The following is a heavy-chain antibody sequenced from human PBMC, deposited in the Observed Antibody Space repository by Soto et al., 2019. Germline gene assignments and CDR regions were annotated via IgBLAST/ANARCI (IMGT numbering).Heavy chain of an antibody. CDR2: INPNSGGT. Sequence: ASVKVSCKASGYTFTGYYMHWVRQAPGQGLEWMGWINPNSGGTNYAQKFQGWVTMTRDTSISTAYMELSRLRSDDTAVYYCARGPGGPDGPGDYWGQGTLVTVS. V-gene: IGHV1-2*04. CDR1: GYTFTGYY. J-gene: IGHJ4*02. D-gene: IGHD2-15*01. CDR3: ARGPGGPDGPGDY.